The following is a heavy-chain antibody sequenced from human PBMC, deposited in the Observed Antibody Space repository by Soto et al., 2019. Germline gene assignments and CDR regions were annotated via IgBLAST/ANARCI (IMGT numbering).Heavy chain of an antibody. CDR2: IIPILGIA. D-gene: IGHD3-10*01. CDR3: ATDHPYGSGSYYYYYGMDV. CDR1: GGTFSSYT. Sequence: ASVKVSCKASGGTFSSYTSSWVRQAPGQGLEWMGRIIPILGIAIYAQKFQGRVTMTEDTSTDTAYMELSSLRSEDTAVYYCATDHPYGSGSYYYYYGMDVWGQGTTVTVSS. V-gene: IGHV1-69*04. J-gene: IGHJ6*02.